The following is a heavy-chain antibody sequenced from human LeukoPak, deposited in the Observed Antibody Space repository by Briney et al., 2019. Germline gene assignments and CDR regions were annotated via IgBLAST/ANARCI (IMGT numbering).Heavy chain of an antibody. CDR2: ISGSGGST. CDR3: ARRTYDSSGYDN. V-gene: IGHV3-23*01. D-gene: IGHD3-22*01. CDR1: GFTLGTNA. J-gene: IGHJ4*02. Sequence: GGSLRLSCAASGFTLGTNAMSWVRKLPGKGRVWVSAISGSGGSTYYADSVKGRFTISRGNSKNTVYLQMNSLRAEDTAVYYCARRTYDSSGYDNWGQGTLVTVSS.